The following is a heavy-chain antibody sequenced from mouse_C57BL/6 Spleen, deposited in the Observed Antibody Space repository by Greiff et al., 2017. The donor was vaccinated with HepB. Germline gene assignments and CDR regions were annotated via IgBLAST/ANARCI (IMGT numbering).Heavy chain of an antibody. CDR2: ISYDGSN. V-gene: IGHV3-6*01. CDR1: GYSITSGYY. J-gene: IGHJ2*01. Sequence: EVKLMESGPGLVKPSQSLSLTCPVTGYSITSGYYWNWIRQFPGNKLEWMGYISYDGSNNYNPSLKNRISITRDTSKNQFFLKLNSVTTEDTATYYCARGYYFDYWGQGTTLTVSS. CDR3: ARGYYFDY.